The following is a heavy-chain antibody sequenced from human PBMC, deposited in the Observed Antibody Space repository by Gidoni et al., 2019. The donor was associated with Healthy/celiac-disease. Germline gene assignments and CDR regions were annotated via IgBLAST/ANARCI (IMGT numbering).Heavy chain of an antibody. D-gene: IGHD5-18*01. Sequence: QVQLQESGPGLVKPSETLSLTCTVSGGPVSSGSYYWSWIRQPPGKGLEWIGYIYYSGSTNYNPSLKSRVTISVDTSKNQFSLKLSSVTAADTAVYYCASTWGTAMVTGYYYYGMDVWGQGTTVTVSS. J-gene: IGHJ6*02. V-gene: IGHV4-61*01. CDR2: IYYSGST. CDR3: ASTWGTAMVTGYYYYGMDV. CDR1: GGPVSSGSYY.